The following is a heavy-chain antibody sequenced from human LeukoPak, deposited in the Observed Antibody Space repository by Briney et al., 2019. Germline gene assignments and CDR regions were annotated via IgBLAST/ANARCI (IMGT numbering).Heavy chain of an antibody. CDR2: ISWNSGSI. V-gene: IGHV3-9*01. Sequence: GGSLRLSCGASGFTFDDYAMHWVRQAPGKGLEWVSGISWNSGSIGYADSVKGRFTISRDNAKNSLYLQMNSLTAGDTAVYYCAKDGMTTVTFDYWGQGTLVTVSS. CDR3: AKDGMTTVTFDY. CDR1: GFTFDDYA. J-gene: IGHJ4*02. D-gene: IGHD4-11*01.